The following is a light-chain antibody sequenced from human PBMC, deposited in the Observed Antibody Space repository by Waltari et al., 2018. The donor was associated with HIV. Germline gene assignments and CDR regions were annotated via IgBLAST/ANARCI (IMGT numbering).Light chain of an antibody. V-gene: IGKV3-20*01. J-gene: IGKJ1*01. CDR2: GAS. CDR1: QSVSSSY. CDR3: QQYGSAPWT. Sequence: EIVLTQSPGTLSLSPGERATLSCRASQSVSSSYLAWYQQKPGQAPRVLIYGASNRATGIPDRFSGSGSGTDFTFPISRREPEDFAVYYCQQYGSAPWTFGQGTKVEIK.